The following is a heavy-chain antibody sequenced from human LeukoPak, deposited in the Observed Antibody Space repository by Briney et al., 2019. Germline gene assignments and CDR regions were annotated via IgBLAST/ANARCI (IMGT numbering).Heavy chain of an antibody. CDR3: ARDISRWSAVRWFDP. CDR2: IIPIFGTA. J-gene: IGHJ5*02. D-gene: IGHD4-23*01. Sequence: GASVKVSCKASGGTFSSYANSWVRQAPGPGLEWMGGIIPIFGTANYAQKFQGRVTITADESTSTAYMELSSLRAEDTAVYYCARDISRWSAVRWFDPWGQGTLVTVSS. CDR1: GGTFSSYA. V-gene: IGHV1-69*13.